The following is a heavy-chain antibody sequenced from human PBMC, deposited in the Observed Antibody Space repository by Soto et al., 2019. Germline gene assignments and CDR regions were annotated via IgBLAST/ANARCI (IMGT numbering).Heavy chain of an antibody. D-gene: IGHD6-19*01. J-gene: IGHJ5*02. V-gene: IGHV4-39*01. CDR1: GGPITSENYY. CDR2: ISFSGTN. Sequence: QLQLQESGPGLVKPSETLSLPCTVSGGPITSENYYWGWIRQPPGKGLEGIGTISFSGTNYYNPSLVGRVTISMDASKNQFSLKLNPVTAADTAVFYCARQGPSDIVAGSDWFDPWGQGTLVTVSS. CDR3: ARQGPSDIVAGSDWFDP.